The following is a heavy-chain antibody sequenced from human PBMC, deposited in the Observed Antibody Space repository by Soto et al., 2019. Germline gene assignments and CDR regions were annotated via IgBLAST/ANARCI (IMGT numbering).Heavy chain of an antibody. D-gene: IGHD5-18*01. V-gene: IGHV3-66*01. CDR3: ERNSRFDTPMVY. CDR1: GFTVSSNY. Sequence: EVQLVESGGGLVQPGGSLRLSCAASGFTVSSNYMSWVRQAPGKRLEWVSVIYSGGSTYYADSVKGRFTISRDKSKSTLYLQMHSLRAEDTAVYYCERNSRFDTPMVYWGQGTLVTVSS. J-gene: IGHJ4*02. CDR2: IYSGGST.